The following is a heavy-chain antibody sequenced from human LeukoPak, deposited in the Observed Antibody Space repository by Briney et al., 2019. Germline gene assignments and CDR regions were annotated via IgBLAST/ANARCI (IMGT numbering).Heavy chain of an antibody. J-gene: IGHJ4*02. CDR3: ARTDYGSGSSFRAGDY. CDR2: INPNSRGT. D-gene: IGHD3-10*01. CDR1: GYTFTDYY. Sequence: PRASVKVSCKASGYTFTDYYMHWVRQVPGQGLEWMGWINPNSRGTNYAQKFQGRVTMTRDTSISTAYMELSRLRSDDTAVYYCARTDYGSGSSFRAGDYWGQGTLVAVSS. V-gene: IGHV1-2*02.